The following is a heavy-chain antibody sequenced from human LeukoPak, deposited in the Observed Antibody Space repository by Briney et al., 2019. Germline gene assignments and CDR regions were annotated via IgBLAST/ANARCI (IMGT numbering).Heavy chain of an antibody. Sequence: PGGSLRLSCAASGFTLSSYSMNWVRQAPGKGLEWVSSISSSSSYIYYADSVKGRFTISRDNAKNSLYLQMNSLRAEDTAVYYCAPLMVRGTDYWGQGTLVTVSS. J-gene: IGHJ4*02. V-gene: IGHV3-21*01. CDR1: GFTLSSYS. CDR2: ISSSSSYI. CDR3: APLMVRGTDY. D-gene: IGHD3-10*01.